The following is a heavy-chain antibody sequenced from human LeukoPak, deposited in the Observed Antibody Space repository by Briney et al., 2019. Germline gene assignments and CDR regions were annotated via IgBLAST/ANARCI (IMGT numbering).Heavy chain of an antibody. D-gene: IGHD5-18*01. CDR3: ARHPTESMQLWPYFGY. CDR1: GGSISSSSYY. Sequence: SETLSLTCTVSGGSISSSSYYWGWIREPPGKGLEWIGSIYYSGSTYYSPSLKSRVTISVDTSKNQFSLKLSSVTAADTAVYYCARHPTESMQLWPYFGYWGQGTLVTVSS. V-gene: IGHV4-39*01. CDR2: IYYSGST. J-gene: IGHJ4*02.